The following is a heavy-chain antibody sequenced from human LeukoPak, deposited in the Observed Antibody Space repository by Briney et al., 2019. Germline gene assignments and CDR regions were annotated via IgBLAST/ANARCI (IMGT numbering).Heavy chain of an antibody. CDR3: ARGPSRAAGTDY. D-gene: IGHD6-13*01. Sequence: SETLSLTCAVYGGSFSGYYWSWVRQPPGKGLEWIGEINHSESTNYNPSLKSRVTISVDTSKNQFSLKLSSVTAADTAVYYCARGPSRAAGTDYWGQGTLVTVSS. V-gene: IGHV4-34*01. J-gene: IGHJ4*02. CDR2: INHSEST. CDR1: GGSFSGYY.